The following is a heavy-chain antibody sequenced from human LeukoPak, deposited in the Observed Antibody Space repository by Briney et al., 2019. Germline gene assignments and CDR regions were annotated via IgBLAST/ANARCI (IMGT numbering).Heavy chain of an antibody. V-gene: IGHV1-18*01. CDR2: ISAYNGNT. J-gene: IGHJ4*02. CDR3: AADAGRDYARSSGDC. Sequence: ASVKVSCKASGYTFTSYGISWVRQAPGQGLEWMGWISAYNGNTNYAQKLQGRVTMTTDTSTSTAYMELSSLRSEDTAVYYCAADAGRDYARSSGDCWGQGTLVTVSS. D-gene: IGHD4-17*01. CDR1: GYTFTSYG.